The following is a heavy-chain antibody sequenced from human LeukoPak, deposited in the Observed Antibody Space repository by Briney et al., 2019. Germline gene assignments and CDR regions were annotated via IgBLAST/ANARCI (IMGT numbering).Heavy chain of an antibody. CDR3: AREGAGSGWPDY. CDR2: INVYNGNT. J-gene: IGHJ4*02. V-gene: IGHV1-18*01. Sequence: ASVKVSCKASGYTFINYGISWVRQAPGQGIEWMGWINVYNGNTNYAQKLQGRVSMTTDTSTNTAYMELRSLRTDDTAEYYCAREGAGSGWPDYWGQGTLVTVSS. CDR1: GYTFINYG. D-gene: IGHD6-19*01.